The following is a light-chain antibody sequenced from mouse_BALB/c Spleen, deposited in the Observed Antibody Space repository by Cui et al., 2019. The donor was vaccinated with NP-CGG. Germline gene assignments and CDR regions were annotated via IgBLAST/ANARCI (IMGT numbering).Light chain of an antibody. Sequence: QAVLTRESALTPSPGETVPLPRSSTGAVTTSNYANWVQEKPDHLFTGLIGGANKRTPGVPARFSGSLIGDKAALTITGAQTEDEAIYFCALWYSNHWVFGGGTKLTVL. CDR3: ALWYSNHWV. CDR2: GAN. CDR1: TGAVTTSNY. V-gene: IGLV1*01. J-gene: IGLJ1*01.